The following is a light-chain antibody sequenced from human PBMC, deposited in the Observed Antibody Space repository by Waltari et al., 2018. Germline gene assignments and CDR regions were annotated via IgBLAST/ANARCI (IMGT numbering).Light chain of an antibody. CDR2: GAS. J-gene: IGKJ1*01. V-gene: IGKV3-20*01. CDR3: QQYGSSPRT. Sequence: EIVLTQSPGTLSLSHGERATPHCRASQSVSSSYLAWYQQKPGQAPRLLIYGASSRATGIPDRFSGSGSGTDFTLTISRLEPEDFAVYYCQQYGSSPRTFGQGTKVEIK. CDR1: QSVSSSY.